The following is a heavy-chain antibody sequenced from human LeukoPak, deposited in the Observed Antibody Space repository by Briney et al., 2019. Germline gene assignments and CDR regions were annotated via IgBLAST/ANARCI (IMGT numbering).Heavy chain of an antibody. CDR1: GYTFTGYY. CDR2: INPNSGGT. D-gene: IGHD3-10*01. Sequence: GASVKVSCKASGYTFTGYYMHWVRQAPGQGLEWMGWINPNSGGTNYAQKFQGRVTMTRDTSISTAYMELSRLRSEDTAVYYCARVIIHHYYGSGSYYVDWFDPWGQGTLVTVSS. J-gene: IGHJ5*02. CDR3: ARVIIHHYYGSGSYYVDWFDP. V-gene: IGHV1-2*02.